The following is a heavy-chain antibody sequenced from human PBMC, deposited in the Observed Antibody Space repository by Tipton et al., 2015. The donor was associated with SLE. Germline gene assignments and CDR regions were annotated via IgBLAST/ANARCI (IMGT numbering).Heavy chain of an antibody. Sequence: GLVKPSETLSLTCTVSGGSISTYYWSWIRQPPGKGLEWIGYIHHSGSTSYSPSLRSRVTISVDTSKNRLSLKLNSVTAADTAVYYCARHMITGGEFDYWGQGTLVTVSS. CDR1: GGSISTYY. CDR2: IHHSGST. CDR3: ARHMITGGEFDY. V-gene: IGHV4-59*08. J-gene: IGHJ4*02. D-gene: IGHD3-16*01.